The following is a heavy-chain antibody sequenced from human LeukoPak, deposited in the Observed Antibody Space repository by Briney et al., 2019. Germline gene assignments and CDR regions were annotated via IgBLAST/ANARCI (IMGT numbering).Heavy chain of an antibody. V-gene: IGHV3-21*01. Sequence: TGGSLRLSCAASGFTFNAYGMNWVRQAPGKGLEWVSSISSSSTYTYYADSVKGRFTISRDNAKNSLYLQMNSLRAEDTAVYYCAREWRYYDSSGYYDYWGQGTLVTVSS. D-gene: IGHD3-22*01. J-gene: IGHJ4*02. CDR2: ISSSSTYT. CDR3: AREWRYYDSSGYYDY. CDR1: GFTFNAYG.